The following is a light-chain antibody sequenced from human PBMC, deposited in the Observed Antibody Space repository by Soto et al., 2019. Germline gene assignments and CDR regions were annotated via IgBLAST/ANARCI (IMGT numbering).Light chain of an antibody. V-gene: IGLV2-8*01. CDR3: TSYSGTNKLL. CDR1: SSDVGGYRY. J-gene: IGLJ2*01. Sequence: QSVLTQPPSASGSPGQSVTISCTGTSSDVGGYRYVSWFQQHPGKAPKLMIYEVSKRPSGVPDRFSGSKSGNTASLTVSGLQAEDEADYYCTSYSGTNKLLFGGGTKLTVL. CDR2: EVS.